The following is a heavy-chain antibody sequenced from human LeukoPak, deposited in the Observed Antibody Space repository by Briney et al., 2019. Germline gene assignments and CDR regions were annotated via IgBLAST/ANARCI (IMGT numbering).Heavy chain of an antibody. CDR1: GFTFSSYA. CDR2: ISGSGGST. D-gene: IGHD5-24*01. Sequence: PGGSLRLPCAASGFTFSSYAMSWVRQAPGKGLEWVSAISGSGGSTYYADSVKGRFTISRDNSKNTLYLQMNSLRAEDTAVYYCAKGGARVEMATTIINWGQGTLVTVSS. CDR3: AKGGARVEMATTIIN. J-gene: IGHJ4*02. V-gene: IGHV3-23*01.